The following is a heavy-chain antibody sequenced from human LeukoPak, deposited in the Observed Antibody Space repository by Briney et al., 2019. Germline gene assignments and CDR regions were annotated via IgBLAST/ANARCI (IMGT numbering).Heavy chain of an antibody. D-gene: IGHD3-9*01. V-gene: IGHV3-21*01. J-gene: IGHJ5*02. CDR2: ISSASTYV. CDR3: ARGLVGRAWFDP. CDR1: GFTFSTYA. Sequence: GGSLRLSCAASGFTFSTYAMNWVRQAPGKGLEWVSSISSASTYVHYADSVKGRFTISRDNAKNSLYLQMNSLRDEDTAVYYCARGLVGRAWFDPWGQGTLVTVSS.